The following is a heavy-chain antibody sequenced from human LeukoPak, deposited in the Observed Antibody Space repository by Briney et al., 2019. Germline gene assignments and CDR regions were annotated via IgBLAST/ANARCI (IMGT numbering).Heavy chain of an antibody. V-gene: IGHV3-48*03. D-gene: IGHD3-22*01. Sequence: GGSLRLSCAASGFTFSIYEMNWVRQAPGKGLEWVSYISGSASTIYYADSVKGRFTTSRDNAKNSLYLQMNSLRAEDTAFYFCARDRPSTYYYDSSDYYYWGQGTLVTVSS. CDR1: GFTFSIYE. J-gene: IGHJ4*02. CDR3: ARDRPSTYYYDSSDYYY. CDR2: ISGSASTI.